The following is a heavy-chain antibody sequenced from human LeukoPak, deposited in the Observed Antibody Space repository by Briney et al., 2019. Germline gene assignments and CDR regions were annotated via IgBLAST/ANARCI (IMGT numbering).Heavy chain of an antibody. CDR2: ISSSSSYT. D-gene: IGHD6-19*01. J-gene: IGHJ4*02. Sequence: GGSLRLSCAASGFTFSSYSMNWVRQAPGKGLEWISYISSSSSYTNYADSVKGRFTISRDNAKNSLYLQMNSLRAEDTAVYYCARSYSSGWYKDYWGQGTLVTVSS. CDR1: GFTFSSYS. V-gene: IGHV3-21*05. CDR3: ARSYSSGWYKDY.